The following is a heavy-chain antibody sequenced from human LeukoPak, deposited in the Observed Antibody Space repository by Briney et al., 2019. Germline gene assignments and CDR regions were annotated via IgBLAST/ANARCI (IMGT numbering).Heavy chain of an antibody. D-gene: IGHD3-16*01. V-gene: IGHV4-59*11. CDR2: IYDSGST. J-gene: IGHJ4*02. CDR3: ARGRIGGPKAPFDY. CDR1: GGSLSNHY. Sequence: TSETLSLTCTVSGGSLSNHYWSWIRQPPGKGLEWIGHIYDSGSTTYNPSLKSRVTMSVDTSKNQFSLNLSSVTGADTAVYYCARGRIGGPKAPFDYWGQGTLVTVSS.